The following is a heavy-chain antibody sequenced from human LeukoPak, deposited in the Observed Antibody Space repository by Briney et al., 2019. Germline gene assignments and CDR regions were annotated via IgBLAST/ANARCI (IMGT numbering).Heavy chain of an antibody. J-gene: IGHJ4*02. CDR3: ARERDRFGGRYDLDY. D-gene: IGHD1-26*01. V-gene: IGHV1-46*04. Sequence: GASVKVSCKASGYTFTTYYIHWVRQAPGQGLEWMAIINPSDIKLRYAQKLEGRVTLARHTSTSTVYMELRRLRSEDTAVYYCARERDRFGGRYDLDYWGKGTLVTVSS. CDR1: GYTFTTYY. CDR2: INPSDIKL.